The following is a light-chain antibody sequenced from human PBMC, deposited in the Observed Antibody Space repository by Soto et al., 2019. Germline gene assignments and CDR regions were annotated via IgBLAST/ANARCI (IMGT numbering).Light chain of an antibody. CDR2: LGS. V-gene: IGKV2-28*01. J-gene: IGKJ2*01. CDR1: QSLLHNNGYNY. CDR3: MQALQAPLYT. Sequence: EIVMTQSPLFLPVTPGEPASISCRSSQSLLHNNGYNYLDWYLQKPGQSPQLLIYLGSNRASGVPDRFSGSGSGADFTLKISRVEAEDVGVYYCMQALQAPLYTFGQGTKVDIK.